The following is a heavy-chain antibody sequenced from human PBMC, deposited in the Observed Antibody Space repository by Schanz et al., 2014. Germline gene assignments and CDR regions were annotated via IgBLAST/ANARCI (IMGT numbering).Heavy chain of an antibody. J-gene: IGHJ4*02. V-gene: IGHV3-30*18. CDR2: ISYDGSNK. CDR3: AKERIAAAWTFDS. D-gene: IGHD6-13*01. CDR1: GFTFSSYG. Sequence: QVQLVESGGGVVQPGRSLRLSCAASGFTFSSYGMHWVRQAPGKGLEWVAVISYDGSNKYYADSVKGRFTISRDNSKXSLYLQMNXXRAEDTAXYYCAKERIAAAWTFDSWGQGTLVTVSS.